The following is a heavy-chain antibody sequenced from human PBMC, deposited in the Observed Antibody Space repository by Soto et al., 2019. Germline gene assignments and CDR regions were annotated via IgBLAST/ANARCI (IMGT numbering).Heavy chain of an antibody. CDR2: IYYSGST. J-gene: IGHJ6*03. V-gene: IGHV4-59*01. CDR1: GGSISSYY. CDR3: ARERATDNPLYYYYMDV. Sequence: SETLSLTCTVSGGSISSYYWSWIRQPPGKGLEWIGYIYYSGSTNYNPSLKSRVTISVDTSKNQFSLKLSSVTAADTAVYYCARERATDNPLYYYYMDVWGKGTTVTVSS. D-gene: IGHD5-12*01.